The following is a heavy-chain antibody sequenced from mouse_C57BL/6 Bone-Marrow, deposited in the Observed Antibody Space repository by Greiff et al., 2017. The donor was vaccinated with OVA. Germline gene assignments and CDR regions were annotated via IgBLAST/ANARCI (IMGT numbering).Heavy chain of an antibody. D-gene: IGHD1-1*01. J-gene: IGHJ4*01. CDR3: GKNREPYYGSSYAMDY. V-gene: IGHV2-9*01. Sequence: VQLVESGPGLVAPSQSLSITCTVSGFSLTSYGVDWVRQPPGKGLEWLGVIWGGGSTNYNSALMSRLSISKDNSKSQVFLKMNSLQTDDTAMYYCGKNREPYYGSSYAMDYWGQGTSVTVSS. CDR1: GFSLTSYG. CDR2: IWGGGST.